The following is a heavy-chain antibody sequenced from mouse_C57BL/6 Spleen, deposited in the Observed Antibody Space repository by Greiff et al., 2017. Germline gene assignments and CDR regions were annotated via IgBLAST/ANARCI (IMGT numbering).Heavy chain of an antibody. CDR1: GYTFTSYW. J-gene: IGHJ3*01. Sequence: QVQLQQPGAELVRPGTSVKLSCKASGYTFTSYWMHWVKQRPGQGLEWIGVIDPSDSYTNYNQKFKGKATLTVDTSSSTAYMQLSSLTSEDSAVYYCARDSNYRGFAYWGQGTLVTVSA. V-gene: IGHV1-59*01. CDR2: IDPSDSYT. D-gene: IGHD2-5*01. CDR3: ARDSNYRGFAY.